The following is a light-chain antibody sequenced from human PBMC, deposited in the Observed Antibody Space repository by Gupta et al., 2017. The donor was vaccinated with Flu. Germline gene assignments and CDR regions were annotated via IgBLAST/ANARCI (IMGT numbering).Light chain of an antibody. CDR2: YKSDSDN. Sequence: TFRSGIRSDTYSMNWFQPRPGSPPEYLLRYKSDSDNQRRSGVPNRFSGSKDATSDAGIILIPRLQSEDEDDYDSMIWHSSGYVFGPGTKVTVL. CDR1: SGIRSDTYS. CDR3: MIWHSSGYV. V-gene: IGLV5-45*01. J-gene: IGLJ1*01.